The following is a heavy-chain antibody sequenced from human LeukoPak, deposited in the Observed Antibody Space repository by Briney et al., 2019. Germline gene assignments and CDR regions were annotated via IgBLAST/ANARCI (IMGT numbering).Heavy chain of an antibody. V-gene: IGHV4-39*01. D-gene: IGHD3-22*01. CDR1: GGSIRSSNYY. J-gene: IGHJ5*02. Sequence: SETLSLTCNVFGGSIRSSNYYWGWIRQPPGKGLEWIGSIYYSGSTYYNPSLKSRVTIFVDTSNNQFSLKVRSATATDTAVYYCARLFYYDSSGPPSWGQGTLVTVSS. CDR2: IYYSGST. CDR3: ARLFYYDSSGPPS.